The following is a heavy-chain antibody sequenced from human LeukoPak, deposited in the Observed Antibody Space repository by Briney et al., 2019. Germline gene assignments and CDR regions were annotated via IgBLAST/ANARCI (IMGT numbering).Heavy chain of an antibody. CDR1: GFSLSAYN. V-gene: IGHV3-48*01. CDR2: ISSSSATI. Sequence: GGSLRLSCEGSGFSLSAYNMNWVRQAPGKGLESVSYISSSSATIFYADSVKGRFTISRDNAKNSLYLQMDSLRAEDTAVYYCVRGGESTWSWGQGTLVTVSS. J-gene: IGHJ5*02. CDR3: VRGGESTWS. D-gene: IGHD2-15*01.